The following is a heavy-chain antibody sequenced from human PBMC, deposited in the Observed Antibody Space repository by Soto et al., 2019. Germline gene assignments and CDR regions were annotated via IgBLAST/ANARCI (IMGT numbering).Heavy chain of an antibody. J-gene: IGHJ6*02. D-gene: IGHD5-18*01. CDR1: GYSFTIYW. CDR3: ARRGSRQLWLHYYGMDV. Sequence: GESLKISCKGSGYSFTIYWIGWVRQMPGKGLEWMGIIYPGDSDTRYSPSFQGQVTISADKSISTAYLQWSSLKASDTAMYYCARRGSRQLWLHYYGMDVWGQGTTVTVSS. V-gene: IGHV5-51*01. CDR2: IYPGDSDT.